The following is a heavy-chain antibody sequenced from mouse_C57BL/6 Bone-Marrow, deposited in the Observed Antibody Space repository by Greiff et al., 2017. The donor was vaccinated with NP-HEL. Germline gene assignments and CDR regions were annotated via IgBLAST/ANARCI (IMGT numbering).Heavy chain of an antibody. J-gene: IGHJ2*01. V-gene: IGHV3-6*01. CDR2: ISYDGSN. CDR3: ARGGLDYFDD. CDR1: GYSITSGYY. Sequence: DVKLQESGPGLVKPSQSLSLTCSVTGYSITSGYYWNWIRQFPGNKLEWMGYISYDGSNNYNPSLKNRISITRDTSKNQFFLKLNSVTTEDTATYYCARGGLDYFDDWGQGTTLTVSS. D-gene: IGHD3-1*01.